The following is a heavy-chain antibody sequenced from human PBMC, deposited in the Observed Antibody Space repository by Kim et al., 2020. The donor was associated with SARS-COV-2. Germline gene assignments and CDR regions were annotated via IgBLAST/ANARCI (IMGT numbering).Heavy chain of an antibody. V-gene: IGHV3-72*01. Sequence: GGSLRLSCAASGFTFSDHYMDWVRQAPGKGLEWVGRTRNKANSYTTEYAASVKGRFTISRDDSKNSLYLQMNSLKTEDTAVYYCAREAPGAFDIWGQGTMVTVSS. J-gene: IGHJ3*02. CDR3: AREAPGAFDI. CDR2: TRNKANSYTT. CDR1: GFTFSDHY.